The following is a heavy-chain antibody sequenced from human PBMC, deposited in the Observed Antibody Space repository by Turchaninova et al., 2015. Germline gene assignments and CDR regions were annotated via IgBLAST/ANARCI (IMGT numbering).Heavy chain of an antibody. V-gene: IGHV2-26*01. CDR3: ARDSSGGFDY. D-gene: IGHD6-19*01. Sequence: QVTXXXSGPVLVXXXETPXLPCTVSGFSLSNGRMGVSWIRQPPRKALAWLAYICSNEEKSYSTSLKNRLTISKDTSKSQVVLTMTNMDPVDTATYYCARDSSGGFDYWGQGTLVTVSS. CDR2: ICSNEEK. CDR1: GFSLSNGRMG. J-gene: IGHJ4*02.